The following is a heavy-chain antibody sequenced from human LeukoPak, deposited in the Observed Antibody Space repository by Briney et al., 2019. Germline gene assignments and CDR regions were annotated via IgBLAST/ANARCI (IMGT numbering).Heavy chain of an antibody. D-gene: IGHD6-25*01. CDR2: IKKDGSEK. V-gene: IGHV3-7*01. CDR1: GFTFSSHY. CDR3: AQRGFAY. J-gene: IGHJ4*02. Sequence: PGGSLRLSCAASGFTFSSHYMTWVRQAPGKGLEWVANIKKDGSEKHYVDSVKGRFTISRDNAKNSLYLQMNSLRAEDTAVYYCAQRGFAYWGQGTLVTVSS.